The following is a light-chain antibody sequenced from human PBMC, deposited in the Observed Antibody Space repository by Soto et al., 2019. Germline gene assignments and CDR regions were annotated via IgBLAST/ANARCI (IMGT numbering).Light chain of an antibody. V-gene: IGKV3-15*01. CDR1: QSVSNN. J-gene: IGKJ1*01. CDR2: DAS. Sequence: ILMTQSPATLSVSPGERATLSCRASQSVSNNLAWYQQKPGQAPRLLIYDASTRATGIPARFSGSGSGTEFTLTISGLQSEDVAVYYCQQYNNWPPWTFGRGTKVEIK. CDR3: QQYNNWPPWT.